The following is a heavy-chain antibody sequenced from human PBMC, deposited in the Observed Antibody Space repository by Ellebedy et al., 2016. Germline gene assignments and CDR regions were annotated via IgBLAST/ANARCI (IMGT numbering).Heavy chain of an antibody. CDR2: IYHSGST. Sequence: SETLSLTXAVSGGSISSSNWWSWVRQPPGKGLEWIGEIYHSGSTNYNPSLKSRVTISVDKSKNQFSLKLSSVTAADTAVYYCARVVPHKRGYYFDYWGQGTLVTVSS. J-gene: IGHJ4*02. D-gene: IGHD3-16*01. V-gene: IGHV4-4*02. CDR3: ARVVPHKRGYYFDY. CDR1: GGSISSSNW.